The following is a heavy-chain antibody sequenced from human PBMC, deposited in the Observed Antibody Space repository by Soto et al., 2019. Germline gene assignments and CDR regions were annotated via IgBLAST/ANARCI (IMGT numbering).Heavy chain of an antibody. CDR1: GFTFDTCG. CDR2: VSYDGSNK. V-gene: IGHV3-30*18. Sequence: GGSLRLSCAASGFTFDTCGMHWIRQAPGRGLEWVAIVSYDGSNKQYSESVKGRFTISRDNSNNTLYLQMDSLRPEDTAVYYCAKGANYYDSNGFYLFNFWGQGTPVTVSS. CDR3: AKGANYYDSNGFYLFNF. D-gene: IGHD3-22*01. J-gene: IGHJ4*02.